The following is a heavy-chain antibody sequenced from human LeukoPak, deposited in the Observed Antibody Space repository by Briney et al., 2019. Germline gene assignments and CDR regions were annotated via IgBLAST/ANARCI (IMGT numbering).Heavy chain of an antibody. Sequence: SGPALVKPTQTLTLTCTVSGFSLNTSGMCVGWIRQPPGKALEWLGLIDRDDDKYYTASLKTRLTISKDTSKNQVVLTMTNMDPVDTATYYCARTNLGFSATGTVYYYGMDVWGQGTTVTVSS. V-gene: IGHV2-70*01. CDR2: IDRDDDK. D-gene: IGHD1-1*01. CDR1: GFSLNTSGMC. J-gene: IGHJ6*02. CDR3: ARTNLGFSATGTVYYYGMDV.